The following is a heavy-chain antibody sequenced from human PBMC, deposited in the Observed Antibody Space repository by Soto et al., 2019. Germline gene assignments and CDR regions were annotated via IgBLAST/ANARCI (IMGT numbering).Heavy chain of an antibody. CDR1: GGSISSGGYY. Sequence: QVQLQESGPGQVKPSETLSLTCTVSGGSISSGGYYWSWIRQHPGKGLEWIGHIYYSGNTYYNPSLKSRITISVDTSTKQFSLKLSSVTAADTDVYYCERVGYYDILTAFYSYFDYWGEGTLVTVSS. V-gene: IGHV4-31*03. CDR3: ERVGYYDILTAFYSYFDY. J-gene: IGHJ4*02. CDR2: IYYSGNT. D-gene: IGHD3-9*01.